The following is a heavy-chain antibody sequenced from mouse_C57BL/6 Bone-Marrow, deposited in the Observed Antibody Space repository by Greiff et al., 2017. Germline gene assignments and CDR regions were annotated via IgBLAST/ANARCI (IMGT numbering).Heavy chain of an antibody. D-gene: IGHD1-1*01. V-gene: IGHV5-9-1*02. CDR3: TRSSYWYFDV. Sequence: EVKVVVSGEGLVKPGGSLKLSCAASGFTFSSYAMSWVRQTPEKRLEWVAYISSGGDYIYYADTVKGRFTISRDNARNTLYLQMSSLKSEDTAMYYCTRSSYWYFDVWGTGTTVTVSS. CDR1: GFTFSSYA. CDR2: ISSGGDYI. J-gene: IGHJ1*03.